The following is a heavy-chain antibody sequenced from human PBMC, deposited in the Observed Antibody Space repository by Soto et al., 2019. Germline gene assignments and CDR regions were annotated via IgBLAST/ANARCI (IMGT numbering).Heavy chain of an antibody. CDR1: GFTFTSYD. J-gene: IGHJ4*02. Sequence: SCAASGFTFTSYDMHWVRQAPGKGLEWVASISHDGRDEKYADSAKGRIIISRDNYKNTVSLQVRSLRIEDAAVYYCARDGRAGYRVFDYWGQGTLVTVSS. CDR3: ARDGRAGYRVFDY. V-gene: IGHV3-30*03. CDR2: ISHDGRDE. D-gene: IGHD4-4*01.